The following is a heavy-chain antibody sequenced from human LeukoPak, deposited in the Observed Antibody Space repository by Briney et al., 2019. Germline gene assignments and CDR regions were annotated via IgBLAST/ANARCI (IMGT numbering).Heavy chain of an antibody. CDR3: ARTRVYCSSTSCYADAIDY. CDR1: GFTVSSNE. J-gene: IGHJ4*02. Sequence: GGSLRLSCAASGFTVSSNEMSWVRQAPGKGLEWVSGINWNGGSTGYADSVKGRFTISRDNAKNSLYLQMNSLRAEDTALYYCARTRVYCSSTSCYADAIDYWGQGTLVTVSS. V-gene: IGHV3-20*04. CDR2: INWNGGST. D-gene: IGHD2-2*01.